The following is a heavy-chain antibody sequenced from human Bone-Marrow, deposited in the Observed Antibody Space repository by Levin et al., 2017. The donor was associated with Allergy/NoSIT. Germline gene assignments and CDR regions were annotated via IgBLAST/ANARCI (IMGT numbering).Heavy chain of an antibody. J-gene: IGHJ4*02. D-gene: IGHD3-10*01. CDR1: GYSFTSYW. Sequence: ASVKVSCKGSGYSFTSYWIGWVRQMPGKGLEWMGIIYPGDSDTRYSPSFQGQVTISADKSISTAYLQWSSLKASDTAMYYCARLPYGSGSYYRDFNYFDYWGQGTLVTVSS. V-gene: IGHV5-51*01. CDR2: IYPGDSDT. CDR3: ARLPYGSGSYYRDFNYFDY.